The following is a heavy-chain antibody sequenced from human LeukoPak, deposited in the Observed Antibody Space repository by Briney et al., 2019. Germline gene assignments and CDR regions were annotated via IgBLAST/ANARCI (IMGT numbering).Heavy chain of an antibody. Sequence: PSETLSLTCTVSGGSISSYYWSWIRQPPGKGLEWIGYTYTSGSTNYNPSLKSRVTISVDTSKNQFSLKLSSVTAADTAVYYCARSYCSSTSCSVGWFDPWGQGTLVTVSS. CDR2: TYTSGST. CDR1: GGSISSYY. J-gene: IGHJ5*02. D-gene: IGHD2-2*01. V-gene: IGHV4-4*09. CDR3: ARSYCSSTSCSVGWFDP.